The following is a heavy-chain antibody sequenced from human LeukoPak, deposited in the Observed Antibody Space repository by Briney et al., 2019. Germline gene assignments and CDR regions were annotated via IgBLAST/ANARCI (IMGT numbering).Heavy chain of an antibody. V-gene: IGHV4-31*03. Sequence: SQTLSLTRTVAAASISRGGYDSGWLRQHPWKGLEWIGYVYYSGSTYYNPSLKNRVNISVDTSMNQFSLKLNSVTAADTAVYYCAREHDDGDGDSDSRWFDPWGQGTLVTVSS. D-gene: IGHD2-21*02. CDR3: AREHDDGDGDSDSRWFDP. J-gene: IGHJ5*02. CDR1: AASISRGGYD. CDR2: VYYSGST.